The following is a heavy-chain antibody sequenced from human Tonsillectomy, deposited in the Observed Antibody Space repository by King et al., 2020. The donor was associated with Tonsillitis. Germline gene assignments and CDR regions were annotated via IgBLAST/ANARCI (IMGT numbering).Heavy chain of an antibody. J-gene: IGHJ4*02. V-gene: IGHV3-7*01. CDR3: AKNSYYYDSSGYHRD. CDR2: IKQDGSEK. Sequence: VQLVESGGGLVQPGGSPRLSCAASGFTFSSYWMSWVRQAPGKGLEWVANIKQDGSEKYYVDSVKGRFTISRDNAKNSLYLQMNSLRAEDTAVYYCAKNSYYYDSSGYHRDWGQGTLVTVSS. CDR1: GFTFSSYW. D-gene: IGHD3-22*01.